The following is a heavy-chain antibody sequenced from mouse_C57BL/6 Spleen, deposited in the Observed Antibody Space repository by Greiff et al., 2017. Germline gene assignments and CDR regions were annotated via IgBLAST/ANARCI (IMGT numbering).Heavy chain of an antibody. CDR2: INYDGSST. CDR3: ARDGGDY. CDR1: GFTFSDYY. Sequence: EVLLVESEGGLVQPGSSMKLSCTASGFTFSDYYMAWVRQVPEKGLEWVANINYDGSSTYYLDSLKSRFIVSRDNAKNILYLQMSRLKSEDAATDDCARDGGDYWGQGTTLTVSS. V-gene: IGHV5-16*01. J-gene: IGHJ2*01.